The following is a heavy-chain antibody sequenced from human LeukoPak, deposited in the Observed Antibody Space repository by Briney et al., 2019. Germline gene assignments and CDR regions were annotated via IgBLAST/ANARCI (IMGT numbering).Heavy chain of an antibody. D-gene: IGHD3-3*01. CDR2: IHTSGST. CDR1: GGSISSGSYY. CDR3: ARDSGYYDFWSGYFLSATPGGGFDP. J-gene: IGHJ5*02. Sequence: SGTLSLTCAVSGGSISSGSYYWSWIRQPAGKGLEWIGRIHTSGSTNYNPSLKSRVTISIDTSKNQFSLKLSSVTAADTAVYYCARDSGYYDFWSGYFLSATPGGGFDPWGQGTLVTVSS. V-gene: IGHV4-61*02.